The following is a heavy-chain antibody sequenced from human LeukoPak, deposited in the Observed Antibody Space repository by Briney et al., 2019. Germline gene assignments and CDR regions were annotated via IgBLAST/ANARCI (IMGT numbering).Heavy chain of an antibody. CDR3: PRETTGFMDY. Sequence: GGSLRLSCAASGFASSNNAMCWVRQAPGKGLERAAVISADGTAKDYTASAKGRSTISKDNSMNTLYLQMRSLRAEDTAVYYCPRETTGFMDYWGQGTLVTVSS. J-gene: IGHJ4*02. CDR2: ISADGTAK. V-gene: IGHV3-30-3*01. CDR1: GFASSNNA. D-gene: IGHD3-16*01.